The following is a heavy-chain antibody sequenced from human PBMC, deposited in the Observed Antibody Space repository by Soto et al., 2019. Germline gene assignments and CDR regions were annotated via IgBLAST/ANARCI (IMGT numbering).Heavy chain of an antibody. CDR3: AKDRDPGESTDGGEYFDY. J-gene: IGHJ4*02. CDR1: GFTCDDYA. D-gene: IGHD3-16*01. CDR2: LSWNSGRI. V-gene: IGHV3-9*01. Sequence: EVQLVESGGGLVQPGRSLRLSCAASGFTCDDYAMHWVRQAPGKGLEWVSGLSWNSGRIGYADFVKGRFTISRDNAKNSLYLEMNSLRADDTALYYCAKDRDPGESTDGGEYFDYWGQGTLVTVSS.